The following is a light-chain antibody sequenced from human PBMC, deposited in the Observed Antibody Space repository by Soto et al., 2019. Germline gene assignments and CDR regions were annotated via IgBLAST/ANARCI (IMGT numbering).Light chain of an antibody. J-gene: IGLJ1*01. CDR2: EVS. V-gene: IGLV2-14*01. Sequence: QSALTQPASVSGSPGQSITISCTGTSSDVGNYKYVSWYQQHPGKAPTLMMYEVSNRPSGVSNRSSGSKSGNTASLTISGLQAEDATDYYCFSYTSSGTYVFGTGTKVTVL. CDR3: FSYTSSGTYV. CDR1: SSDVGNYKY.